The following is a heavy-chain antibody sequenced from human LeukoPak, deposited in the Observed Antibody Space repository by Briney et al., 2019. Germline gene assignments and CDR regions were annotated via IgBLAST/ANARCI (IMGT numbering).Heavy chain of an antibody. J-gene: IGHJ6*03. V-gene: IGHV4-34*01. CDR1: GGSFSGYY. D-gene: IGHD2-15*01. Sequence: SETLSLTCAVYGGSFSGYYWSWIRQPPGKGLEWIGEINHSGSTNYNPSLKSRVTISVDTSKNQFSLKLSSVTAADTAVYYCARGYCSGGSCYSYYYYNYMDVWGKGTTVTVSS. CDR2: INHSGST. CDR3: ARGYCSGGSCYSYYYYNYMDV.